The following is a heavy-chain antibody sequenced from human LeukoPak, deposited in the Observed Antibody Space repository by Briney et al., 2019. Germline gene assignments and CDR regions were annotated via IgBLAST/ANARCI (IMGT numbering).Heavy chain of an antibody. CDR1: VSTFSSYS. D-gene: IGHD4-17*01. CDR2: ISSSSSYI. Sequence: GGSLRLSCAASVSTFSSYSMNWVRHAPWKGREWFSSISSSSSYIYYEDSVKGRFTISRDNAKNSLYLQMNSLRAEDTAVYYCARLGARQMLEYWGQGTLVTVSS. J-gene: IGHJ4*02. CDR3: ARLGARQMLEY. V-gene: IGHV3-21*01.